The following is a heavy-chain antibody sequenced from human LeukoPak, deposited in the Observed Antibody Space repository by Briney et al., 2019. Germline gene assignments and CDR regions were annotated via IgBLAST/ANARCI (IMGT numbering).Heavy chain of an antibody. CDR1: GGTFFRYA. CDR3: ARTVEMTTLDY. D-gene: IGHD5-24*01. J-gene: IGHJ4*02. V-gene: IGHV1-69*01. Sequence: GSSVNDTLLSSGGTFFRYAISGVRQAPGQGREWMGGIIPIFGTANYAQKFQGRVTITADESTTTAYMELSSLRSEDTAVYYCARTVEMTTLDYWGAGTLVSVSS. CDR2: IIPIFGTA.